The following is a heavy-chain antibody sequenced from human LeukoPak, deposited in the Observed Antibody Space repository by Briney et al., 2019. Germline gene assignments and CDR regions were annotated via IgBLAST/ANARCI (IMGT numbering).Heavy chain of an antibody. J-gene: IGHJ6*02. D-gene: IGHD1-26*01. CDR3: ARGIVGATALMDV. V-gene: IGHV1-18*01. Sequence: ASVKVSCKASGYTFSNYGISWVRQAPGQGLEWMGWISAYNGNTKYAQRFQGRVTMTTDTSTSTAHMELRSLISEDTAVYFCARGIVGATALMDVWGQGNTDTVSS. CDR1: GYTFSNYG. CDR2: ISAYNGNT.